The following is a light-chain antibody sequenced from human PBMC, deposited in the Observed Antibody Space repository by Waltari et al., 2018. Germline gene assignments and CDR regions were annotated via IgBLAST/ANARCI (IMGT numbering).Light chain of an antibody. Sequence: QSALTQPASVSGSPGQSITISCTGTSSDVGGYNYVSCYQQPPGKAPKLMVYEVSNRPSGVSNRFAGAKAGNTAALTISGLQAEDEADYYCSSYTSSSTRVFDGGTKLTVL. CDR1: SSDVGGYNY. V-gene: IGLV2-14*01. CDR2: EVS. J-gene: IGLJ3*02. CDR3: SSYTSSSTRV.